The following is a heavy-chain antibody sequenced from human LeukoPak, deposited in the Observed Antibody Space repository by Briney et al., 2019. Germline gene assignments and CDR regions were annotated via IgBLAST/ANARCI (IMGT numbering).Heavy chain of an antibody. CDR3: ARELPGYSSGWFDY. Sequence: ETLSLTCAVSGYSISSGYYWGWIRQPPGKGLEWIGSIYHSGSTYYNPSLKSRVTISVDTSKNQFSLKLSSVTAADTAVYYCARELPGYSSGWFDYWGQGTLVTVSS. V-gene: IGHV4-38-2*02. J-gene: IGHJ4*02. CDR1: GYSISSGYY. D-gene: IGHD6-19*01. CDR2: IYHSGST.